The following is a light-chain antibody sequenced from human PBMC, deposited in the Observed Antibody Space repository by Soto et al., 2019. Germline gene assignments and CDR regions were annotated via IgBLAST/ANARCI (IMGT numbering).Light chain of an antibody. V-gene: IGLV2-8*01. J-gene: IGLJ3*02. Sequence: QSALTQPPSASGSPGRSVTISCTGTSSDVGGYDYVSWFQQHPGKAPKLIIYEVTKRPSGVPDRFSASKSGSTASLTVSGLQAEDEADYYCSSFVAGNNYWVFGGGTKLTVL. CDR1: SSDVGGYDY. CDR2: EVT. CDR3: SSFVAGNNYWV.